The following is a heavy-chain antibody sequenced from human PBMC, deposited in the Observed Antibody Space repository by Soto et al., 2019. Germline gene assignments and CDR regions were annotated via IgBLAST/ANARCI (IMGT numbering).Heavy chain of an antibody. V-gene: IGHV3-21*01. J-gene: IGHJ4*02. CDR1: GFTFSSYS. CDR2: ISSSSSYI. CDR3: ARARYDYDSRGYWAY. D-gene: IGHD3-22*01. Sequence: EVQLVESGGGLVKPGGSLRLSCAASGFTFSSYSMNWVRQAPGKGLEWVSSISSSSSYIYYADSVKGRFTISRDNDTTSRYLQMNSLRAKDTAVYYCARARYDYDSRGYWAYWGQGTLVTVSS.